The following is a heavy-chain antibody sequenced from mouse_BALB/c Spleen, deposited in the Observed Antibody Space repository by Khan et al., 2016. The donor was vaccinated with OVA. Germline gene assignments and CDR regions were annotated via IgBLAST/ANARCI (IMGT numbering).Heavy chain of an antibody. J-gene: IGHJ2*01. D-gene: IGHD1-3*01. CDR3: ARRLINFDY. Sequence: VQLQQSGAELVNPGASVNLSCKASGYTLTSYWMHWVKQRPGQGLEWIGAINPSNGRTNYNEKFKSKATLTVDKSSSTAYMQLSSPTSEDSAVYYCARRLINFDYWGQGTTLTVSS. V-gene: IGHV1S81*02. CDR2: INPSNGRT. CDR1: GYTLTSYW.